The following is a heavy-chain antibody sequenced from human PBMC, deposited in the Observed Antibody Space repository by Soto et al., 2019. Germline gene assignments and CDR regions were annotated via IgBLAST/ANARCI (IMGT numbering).Heavy chain of an antibody. CDR1: GYTCTNYY. V-gene: IGHV1-46*03. CDR2: INPRVYRT. CDR3: ARDLAEYYDDSNNRYNDFDI. J-gene: IGHJ3*02. D-gene: IGHD3-22*01. Sequence: ASVHGSCKASGYTCTNYYIHWVRQAPVQGLEWMGMINPRVYRTTYPQKFQGRVTMTTDTSTSTVYIELSSLRSEDTAVYYCARDLAEYYDDSNNRYNDFDIGAKGTMVPSPQ.